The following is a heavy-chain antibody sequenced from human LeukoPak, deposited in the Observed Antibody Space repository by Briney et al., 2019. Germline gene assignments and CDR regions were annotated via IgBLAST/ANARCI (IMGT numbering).Heavy chain of an antibody. J-gene: IGHJ4*02. CDR3: ARGYSYFDY. Sequence: PSETLSLTCAVYGGSFGGYYWSWIRQPPGKGLEWIGEINHSGSTNYNPSLKSRVTISVDTSKNQFSLKLSSVTAADTAVYYCARGYSYFDYWGQGTLVTVSS. D-gene: IGHD5-18*01. V-gene: IGHV4-34*01. CDR2: INHSGST. CDR1: GGSFGGYY.